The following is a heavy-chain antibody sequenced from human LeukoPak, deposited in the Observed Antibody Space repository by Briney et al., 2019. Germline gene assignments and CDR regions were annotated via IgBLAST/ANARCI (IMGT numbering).Heavy chain of an antibody. Sequence: GGSLRLSCAASGFTFSSYGMPWVRQAPGKGLEWVAFTRYDGSNKYYADSVKGRFTISTDNSKNTLYLQMNSLRAEDTAVYYCAKVAGKYYYGSGSYYDYWGQGTLVTVSS. J-gene: IGHJ4*02. CDR1: GFTFSSYG. CDR2: TRYDGSNK. V-gene: IGHV3-30*02. D-gene: IGHD3-10*01. CDR3: AKVAGKYYYGSGSYYDY.